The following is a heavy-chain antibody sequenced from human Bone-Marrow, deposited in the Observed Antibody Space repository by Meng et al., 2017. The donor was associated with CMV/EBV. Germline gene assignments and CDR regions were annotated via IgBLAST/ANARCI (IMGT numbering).Heavy chain of an antibody. V-gene: IGHV1-46*01. J-gene: IGHJ3*02. Sequence: ASVKVSCKASGYTFTSYYMHWVRQAPGQGLEWMGVINPNGGTTAYAQKFQGRVTMTGDTSTSTIYMELNSLRSDDTAVYYCASKTLGYCSVTRCDAFDIWGQGTMVTVSS. D-gene: IGHD2-2*01. CDR3: ASKTLGYCSVTRCDAFDI. CDR1: GYTFTSYY. CDR2: INPNGGTT.